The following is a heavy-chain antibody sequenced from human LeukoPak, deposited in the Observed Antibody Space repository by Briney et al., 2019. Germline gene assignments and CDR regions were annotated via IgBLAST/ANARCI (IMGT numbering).Heavy chain of an antibody. CDR2: INPHSGDT. D-gene: IGHD3-10*01. CDR1: GYPFTDSHLYS. V-gene: IGHV1-2*02. Sequence: ASVKVSCKASGYPFTDSHLYSIHWVRQAPGHGLEWMGWINPHSGDTNYAQKFQGRVTMTRDTSISTAYMELDRLRFDDTAVYYCARAMVRGVIIKRGYYFDYWGQGTLVTVSS. CDR3: ARAMVRGVIIKRGYYFDY. J-gene: IGHJ4*02.